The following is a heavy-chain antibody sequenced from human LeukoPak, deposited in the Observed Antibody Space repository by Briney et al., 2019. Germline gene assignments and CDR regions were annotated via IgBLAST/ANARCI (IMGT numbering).Heavy chain of an antibody. CDR1: GYTFTCYY. CDR3: ARGYDSSGYYYVYNY. V-gene: IGHV1-2*02. CDR2: INPNSGGT. Sequence: ASVKVSCKASGYTFTCYYMHWVRQAHGQGLEWMGWINPNSGGTNYAQKFQGRVTMTRDTSISTAYMELSRLRYDDRAVYYCARGYDSSGYYYVYNYWGQGTLVTVSS. D-gene: IGHD3-22*01. J-gene: IGHJ4*02.